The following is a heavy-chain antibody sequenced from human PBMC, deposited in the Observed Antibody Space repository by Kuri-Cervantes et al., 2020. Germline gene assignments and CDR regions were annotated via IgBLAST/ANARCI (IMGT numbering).Heavy chain of an antibody. J-gene: IGHJ4*02. CDR2: INSDGSST. V-gene: IGHV3-74*01. D-gene: IGHD2-8*01. CDR1: GFTFSSYW. CDR3: AKRYDETNACFDH. Sequence: GESLKISCAASGFTFSSYWMHWVRQAPGKGLVWVSRINSDGSSTNYADSVKGRFTISRDNAKNTPYLQMNNLRAEDSAVYFCAKRYDETNACFDHWGQGSLVTVSS.